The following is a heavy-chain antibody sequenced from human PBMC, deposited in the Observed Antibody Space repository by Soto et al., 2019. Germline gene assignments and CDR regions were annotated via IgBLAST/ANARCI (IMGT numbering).Heavy chain of an antibody. CDR2: ISSSGKT. V-gene: IGHV4-31*03. J-gene: IGHJ5*02. CDR3: ARHLSGDYPNSNWFDP. D-gene: IGHD4-17*01. CDR1: GDSIDNTVFF. Sequence: SETLSLTCSVSGDSIDNTVFFWNWIRQHPEKGLEWIGYISSSGKTYYNPSLKSRVTMSLDTSRNQFSLNLTSVTAADTAVYFCARHLSGDYPNSNWFDPWGQGNLVTVSS.